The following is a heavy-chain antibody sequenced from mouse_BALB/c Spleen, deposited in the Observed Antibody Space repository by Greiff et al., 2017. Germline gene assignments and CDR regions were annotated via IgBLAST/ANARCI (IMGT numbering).Heavy chain of an antibody. CDR2: INPSNGRT. Sequence: VQLQQSGAELVKPGASVKLSCKASGYTFTSYWMHWVKQRPGQGLEWIGEINPSNGRTNYNEKFKSKATLTVDKSSSTAYMQLSSLTSEDSAVYYCAREALGRGAMDYWGQGTSVTVSS. CDR3: AREALGRGAMDY. V-gene: IGHV1S81*02. J-gene: IGHJ4*01. CDR1: GYTFTSYW. D-gene: IGHD4-1*01.